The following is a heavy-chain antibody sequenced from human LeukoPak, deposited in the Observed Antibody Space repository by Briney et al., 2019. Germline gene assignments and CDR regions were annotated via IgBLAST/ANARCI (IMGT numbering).Heavy chain of an antibody. J-gene: IGHJ5*02. CDR2: INAGNGNT. D-gene: IGHD1-26*01. V-gene: IGHV1-3*01. CDR1: GYTFTSYA. Sequence: ASVKVSCKASGYTFTSYAMHWVRQAPGQRLEWMGWINAGNGNTKYSQKFQGRVTITRDTSASTAYMELSSLRSEDTAVYYCARVRSYRHNWFDPWGQGTLVTVSS. CDR3: ARVRSYRHNWFDP.